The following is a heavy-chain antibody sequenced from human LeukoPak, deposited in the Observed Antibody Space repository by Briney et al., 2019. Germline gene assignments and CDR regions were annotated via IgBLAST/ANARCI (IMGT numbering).Heavy chain of an antibody. CDR2: ISSSGSTI. CDR3: GRETGREAAAWGDAVHY. V-gene: IGHV3-48*04. Sequence: GGSLRLSCAASGFTFRTSGMNWVRQAPGKGLEWVSYISSSGSTIYYADSVKGRFTISRDNAKNSLYLQMNILRAEDTTVYYWGRETGREAAAWGDAVHYWGRGTLVTV. J-gene: IGHJ4*02. D-gene: IGHD2-2*01. CDR1: GFTFRTSG.